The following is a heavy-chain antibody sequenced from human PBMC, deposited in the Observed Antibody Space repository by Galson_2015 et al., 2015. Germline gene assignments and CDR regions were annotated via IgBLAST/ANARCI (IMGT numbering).Heavy chain of an antibody. CDR3: AKGVGEG. CDR1: GFTFSSSW. Sequence: SLRLSCAASGFTFSSSWKSWVRQVPGKGLEWVASIEQHGSEQFYVDSVKGRFTVSRDNAKDSLYLQMNSLRVEDTAVYYCAKGVGEGWGQGTLVTVSS. J-gene: IGHJ4*02. CDR2: IEQHGSEQ. D-gene: IGHD3-16*01. V-gene: IGHV3-7*01.